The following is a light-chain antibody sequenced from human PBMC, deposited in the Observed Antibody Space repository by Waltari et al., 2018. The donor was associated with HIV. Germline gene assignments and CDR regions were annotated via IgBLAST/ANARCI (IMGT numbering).Light chain of an antibody. J-gene: IGKJ4*01. V-gene: IGKV1-33*01. CDR2: DAS. CDR1: QDISNY. CDR3: QHYDNLPL. Sequence: DIQMTQSPSSLSASVGDRVTITCQASQDISNYLNWYQQKPGKAPKFLIYDASNLETGVPSRFSGSGSGTEFTFTISSLQPEDVATYYCQHYDNLPLFGGGTKVEIK.